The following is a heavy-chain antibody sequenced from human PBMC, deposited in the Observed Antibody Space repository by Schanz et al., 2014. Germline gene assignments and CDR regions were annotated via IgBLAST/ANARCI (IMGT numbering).Heavy chain of an antibody. CDR1: GFSFGTYA. CDR2: ISGTGGDDT. Sequence: EVQLVESGGGLVQPGGSLRLSCAASGFSFGTYAMSWVRQAPGKGLLWVSSISGTGGDDTYYADSVKGRFTISRDNSKNTLFLQMNSLRVEDSAIYYCAKDAENTAMITDYFDYWGQGTLVTVSS. J-gene: IGHJ4*02. D-gene: IGHD5-18*01. CDR3: AKDAENTAMITDYFDY. V-gene: IGHV3-23*04.